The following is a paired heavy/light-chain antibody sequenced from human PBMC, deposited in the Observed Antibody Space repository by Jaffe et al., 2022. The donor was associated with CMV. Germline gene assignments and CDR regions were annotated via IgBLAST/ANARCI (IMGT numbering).Light chain of an antibody. CDR2: GAS. V-gene: IGKV3-15*01. J-gene: IGKJ3*01. CDR1: QSISSN. Sequence: EIVMTQSPATLSVSPGERATLSCRASQSISSNLAWYQQKPGQAPRLLIYGASTRATGIPARFSGSGSGTEFTLTISSLQSEDFAVYYCQQYKNWPPFTFGPGTKVDIK. CDR3: QQYKNWPPFT.
Heavy chain of an antibody. D-gene: IGHD5-18*01. CDR3: ARGPVGSYGPLGAEAHANDY. CDR1: GFTVSSNY. V-gene: IGHV3-53*01. CDR2: IYTGAGT. Sequence: EVQLVESGGGLIQPGGSLRLSCAASGFTVSSNYMSWVRQAPGKGLEWVSVIYTGAGTYYADSVKGRFTISRDNSKNTLYLQMNSLRAEDTAVYYCARGPVGSYGPLGAEAHANDYWGQGTLVTVSS. J-gene: IGHJ4*02.